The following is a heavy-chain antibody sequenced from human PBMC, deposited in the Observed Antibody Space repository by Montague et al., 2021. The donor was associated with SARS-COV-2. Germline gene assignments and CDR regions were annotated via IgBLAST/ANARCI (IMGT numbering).Heavy chain of an antibody. V-gene: IGHV3-30*18. CDR1: GFRFNYYG. J-gene: IGHJ6*02. D-gene: IGHD2-8*01. CDR3: AKVHCTTSVCYHDREVPSSYYYTMDV. Sequence: SLRLSCAASGFRFNYYGMHWVRQAPGKGLEWVAVISYDGSIEYYGDSVKGRFTISRDNSKHTLYLQMNSLRPDDTAVYYCAKVHCTTSVCYHDREVPSSYYYTMDVWGQGTTVTVSS. CDR2: ISYDGSIE.